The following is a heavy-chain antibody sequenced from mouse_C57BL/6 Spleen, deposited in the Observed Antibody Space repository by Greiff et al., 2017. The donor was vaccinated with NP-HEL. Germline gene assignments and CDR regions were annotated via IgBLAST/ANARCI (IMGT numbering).Heavy chain of an antibody. CDR2: IDPSDSET. V-gene: IGHV1-52*01. CDR3: ARQRDYDAWFAY. J-gene: IGHJ3*01. CDR1: GYTFTSYW. D-gene: IGHD2-4*01. Sequence: VQLQQPGAELVRPGSSVKLSCKASGYTFTSYWMHWVKQRPIQGLEWIGNIDPSDSETYYNQKFKDKATLTVDKSSSTAYMQLSSLTSEDSAVYYCARQRDYDAWFAYWGQGTLVTVSA.